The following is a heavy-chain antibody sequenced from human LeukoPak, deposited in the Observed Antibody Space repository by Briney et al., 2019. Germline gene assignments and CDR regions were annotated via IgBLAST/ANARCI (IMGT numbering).Heavy chain of an antibody. CDR3: ARVVPSLGIGI. CDR1: VCSISSYY. CDR2: IYYSGST. V-gene: IGHV4-59*01. Sequence: SETLSLTCTVSVCSISSYYWSWIRQPPGKGLEWIGYIYYSGSTNYNPSLKSRVTISVDTSKNQFSLKLSSVTAADTAVYYCARVVPSLGIGIWGQGAMVTVSS. D-gene: IGHD3-10*01. J-gene: IGHJ3*02.